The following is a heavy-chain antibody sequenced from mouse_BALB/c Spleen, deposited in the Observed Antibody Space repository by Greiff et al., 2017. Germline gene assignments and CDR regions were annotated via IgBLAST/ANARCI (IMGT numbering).Heavy chain of an antibody. Sequence: VKLVESGPGLVAPSQSLSITCTVSGFSLSRYSVHWVRQPPGKGLEWLGMIWGGGSTDYNSALKSRRSISKDNSKSQVFLKMNSLQTEDTAMYYCASYGNYVAWFAYWGQGTLVTVSA. J-gene: IGHJ3*01. CDR2: IWGGGST. D-gene: IGHD2-1*01. CDR3: ASYGNYVAWFAY. CDR1: GFSLSRYS. V-gene: IGHV2-6-4*01.